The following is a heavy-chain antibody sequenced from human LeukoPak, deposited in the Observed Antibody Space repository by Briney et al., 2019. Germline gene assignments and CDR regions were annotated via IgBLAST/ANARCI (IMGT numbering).Heavy chain of an antibody. CDR1: GYSISSDNW. CDR2: IYYSGST. Sequence: SDTLSLTCAVSGYSISSDNWWAWIRQPPGEGLEWIGYIYYSGSTYYNPSLKSRVTMSVDTSKNQFSLKLSSVTAVDTAVYYCAKKIAAAAWFDPWGQGTLVTVSS. CDR3: AKKIAAAAWFDP. J-gene: IGHJ5*02. D-gene: IGHD6-13*01. V-gene: IGHV4-28*01.